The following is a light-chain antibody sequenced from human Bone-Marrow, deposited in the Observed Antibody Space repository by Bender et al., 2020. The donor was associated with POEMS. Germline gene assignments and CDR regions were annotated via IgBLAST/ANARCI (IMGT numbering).Light chain of an antibody. CDR3: SAWDDSLSGWV. CDR1: SSNIGNHG. CDR2: YDD. V-gene: IGLV1-36*01. Sequence: QSVVTQPPSLSEAPRQRVTISCSGSSSNIGNHGVNWYQQLPGEAPKLLIYYDDLLTHGVSDRLSASKSGTSDCLAISELQSEDEALYYCSAWDDSLSGWVFGGGTKLTVL. J-gene: IGLJ3*02.